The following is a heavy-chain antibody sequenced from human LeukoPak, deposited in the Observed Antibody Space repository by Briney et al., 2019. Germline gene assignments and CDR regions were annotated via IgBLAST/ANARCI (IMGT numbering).Heavy chain of an antibody. CDR2: INPNSGGT. J-gene: IGHJ3*02. D-gene: IGHD1-26*01. CDR1: GYTFTSYA. V-gene: IGHV1-2*04. CDR3: ARWPGWGKAFDI. Sequence: ASVKVSCKASGYTFTSYAMNWVRQAPGQGLEWMGWINPNSGGTNYAQKLQGWVTMTRDTSISTAYMELSRLRSDDTAVYYCARWPGWGKAFDIWGQGTMVTVSS.